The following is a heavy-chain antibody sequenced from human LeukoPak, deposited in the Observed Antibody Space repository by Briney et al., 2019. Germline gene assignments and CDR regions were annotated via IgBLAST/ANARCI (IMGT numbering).Heavy chain of an antibody. D-gene: IGHD3-22*01. CDR2: IIPIFGTA. J-gene: IGHJ4*02. Sequence: GASVKVSCKASGGTFSSYAISWVRQAPGQGLEWMGRIIPIFGTANYAQKFQGRVTITADKSTSTAYMELSSLRSEDTAVYYWARALFDSSGYSSFGYWGQGTLVTVSS. CDR3: ARALFDSSGYSSFGY. CDR1: GGTFSSYA. V-gene: IGHV1-69*06.